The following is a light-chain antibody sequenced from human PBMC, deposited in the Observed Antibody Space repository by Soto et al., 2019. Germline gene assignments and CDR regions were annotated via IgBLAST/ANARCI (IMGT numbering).Light chain of an antibody. V-gene: IGKV1-39*01. CDR1: QSISRN. J-gene: IGKJ5*01. CDR2: GAT. Sequence: DIQMTQSPSSLSASVGDRVTITSRASQSISRNLNWYQQKPGKAPNLLMYGATNLQSGVPSRFSGSGSGTDFTLAISSLQREDFAIYYCQQSDSIPITFGQGTRLEI. CDR3: QQSDSIPIT.